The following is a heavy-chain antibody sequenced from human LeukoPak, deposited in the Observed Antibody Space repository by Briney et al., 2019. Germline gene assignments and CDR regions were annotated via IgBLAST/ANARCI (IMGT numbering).Heavy chain of an antibody. CDR2: INQDGSTK. V-gene: IGHV3-7*01. D-gene: IGHD2-2*01. Sequence: GGSLRLSCAASAFTFSTYYMNWVRQAPGKGLEWVANINQDGSTKYYVDSVKGRFTISRDNSKNTLYLQMNSLRAEDTAVYYCAREWAYCSSTSCSLGAFDIWGQGTMVTVSS. CDR3: AREWAYCSSTSCSLGAFDI. J-gene: IGHJ3*02. CDR1: AFTFSTYY.